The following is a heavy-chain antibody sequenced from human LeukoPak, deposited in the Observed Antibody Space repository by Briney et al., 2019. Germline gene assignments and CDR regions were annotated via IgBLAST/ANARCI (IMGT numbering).Heavy chain of an antibody. Sequence: SETLSLTCTVSGGSISSYYWSWIRQPPGKGLEWIGYIYYSGSTNYNPSLKSRVTISVDTSKNQFSLKLSSVTAAGTAVYYCARHTGPWELKKRAFDIWGQGTMVTVSS. CDR2: IYYSGST. V-gene: IGHV4-59*01. J-gene: IGHJ3*02. CDR1: GGSISSYY. D-gene: IGHD1-26*01. CDR3: ARHTGPWELKKRAFDI.